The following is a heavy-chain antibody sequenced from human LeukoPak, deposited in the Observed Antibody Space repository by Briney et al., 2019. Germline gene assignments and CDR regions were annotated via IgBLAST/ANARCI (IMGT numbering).Heavy chain of an antibody. Sequence: GGSLRLSCAASGFTFSTYGIHGVRQAPGKGLEWVAFIRYDGSDKYYADSVKGRFTISRDNSKNTVSLQMNSLRGEDAAVYYCAKGGIQPWNYYFDYWGQGTQVTVSS. CDR1: GFTFSTYG. D-gene: IGHD1-7*01. CDR3: AKGGIQPWNYYFDY. V-gene: IGHV3-30*02. CDR2: IRYDGSDK. J-gene: IGHJ4*02.